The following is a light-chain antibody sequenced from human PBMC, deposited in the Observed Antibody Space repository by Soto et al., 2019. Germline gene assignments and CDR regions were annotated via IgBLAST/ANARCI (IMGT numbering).Light chain of an antibody. Sequence: SALTQPRSVSGSTGQSVTICCTGTSSDVGGFNSVFWYQQNTGKAPKLMIYVVNKRPSGLPDRFSGSKSGSTASLTISGLQAEDEADDYCSSYAASYADVFATGTKGTV. CDR1: SSDVGGFNS. J-gene: IGLJ1*01. CDR2: VVN. CDR3: SSYAASYADV. V-gene: IGLV2-11*01.